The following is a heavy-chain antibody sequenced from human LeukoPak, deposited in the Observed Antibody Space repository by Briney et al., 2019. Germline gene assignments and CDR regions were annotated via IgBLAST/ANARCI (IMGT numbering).Heavy chain of an antibody. J-gene: IGHJ5*02. CDR2: ISSSSSYI. CDR3: ARDSYYDSSGYLMNWFDP. CDR1: GFTFSSYS. D-gene: IGHD3-22*01. Sequence: GGSLRLSCAASGFTFSSYSMNWVRQAPGKGLEWVSSISSSSSYIYYADSVKGRFTISRDNAKNSLYLQMNSLRAEDTAVYYCARDSYYDSSGYLMNWFDPWGQGTLVTVSS. V-gene: IGHV3-21*01.